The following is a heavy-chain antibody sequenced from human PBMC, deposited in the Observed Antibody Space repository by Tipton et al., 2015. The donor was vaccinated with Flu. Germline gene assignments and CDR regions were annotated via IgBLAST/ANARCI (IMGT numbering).Heavy chain of an antibody. CDR3: ARAPIGTYGSGSYYNI. Sequence: TLSLTCTVSGDSISSGSYYWSWIRQPAGKGLEWIGRIYTHVNTNYNPSRKSRVTIAVDTSKNHFSLKLSSVTVADTAVYFCARAPIGTYGSGSYYNIWGQGTLVTVSS. CDR1: GDSISSGSYY. D-gene: IGHD3-10*01. J-gene: IGHJ4*02. CDR2: IYTHVNT. V-gene: IGHV4-61*02.